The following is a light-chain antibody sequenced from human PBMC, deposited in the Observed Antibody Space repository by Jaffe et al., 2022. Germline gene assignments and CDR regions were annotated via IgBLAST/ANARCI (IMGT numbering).Light chain of an antibody. Sequence: QSALTQPASVSGSPGQSITISCTGTSSDVGGYNYVSWYQQHPGKAPKLMIYEVSNRPSGVSNRFSGSKSGNTASLTISGLQAEDEADYYCSSYTSSNTAVFGGGTKLTIL. V-gene: IGLV2-14*01. CDR3: SSYTSSNTAV. J-gene: IGLJ2*01. CDR1: SSDVGGYNY. CDR2: EVS.